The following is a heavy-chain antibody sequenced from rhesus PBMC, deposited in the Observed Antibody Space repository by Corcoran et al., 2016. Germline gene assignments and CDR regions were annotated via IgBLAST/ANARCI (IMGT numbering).Heavy chain of an antibody. D-gene: IGHD5-42*01. CDR3: ARDGDTVGTAYFDY. V-gene: IGHV4-73*01. Sequence: QVQLQQWGEGLVKPSETLSLTCAVYGGSISGYYYWSWIRQPPGKGLEWIGYIYGNIASTHYNPTLKNRVTISKDTSKNQVSLKLSSVTAADTAVYYCARDGDTVGTAYFDYWGQGVLVTVSS. J-gene: IGHJ4*01. CDR2: IYGNIAST. CDR1: GGSISGYYY.